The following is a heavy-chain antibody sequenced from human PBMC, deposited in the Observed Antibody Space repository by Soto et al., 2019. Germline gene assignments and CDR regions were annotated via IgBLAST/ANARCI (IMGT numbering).Heavy chain of an antibody. CDR2: LYWDDDK. D-gene: IGHD2-8*01. J-gene: IGHJ4*02. V-gene: IGHV2-5*02. CDR3: AHCKTSGMLYYFDY. CDR1: GFSLSTTRVG. Sequence: QITLKESGPTLVKPTQTLTLTCTFSGFSLSTTRVGVGWIRQPPGEALEWLALLYWDDDKLYSPSLKRRLTITKDTSKNQVVLTLTNMDPVDTATYYCAHCKTSGMLYYFDYWGQGTLVTFSS.